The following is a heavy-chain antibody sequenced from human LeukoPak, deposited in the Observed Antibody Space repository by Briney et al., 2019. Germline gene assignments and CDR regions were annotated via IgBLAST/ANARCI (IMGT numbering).Heavy chain of an antibody. V-gene: IGHV1-69*05. Sequence: SVKVSCKASGGTFSSYAISWVRQAPGQGLEWMGRIIPIFGTANYAQKFQGRVTITTDESTSTAYMELSSLRSEDTAVYYCARAPIKGSYFDYWGQGTLVTVSS. D-gene: IGHD5-12*01. CDR3: ARAPIKGSYFDY. CDR2: IIPIFGTA. J-gene: IGHJ4*02. CDR1: GGTFSSYA.